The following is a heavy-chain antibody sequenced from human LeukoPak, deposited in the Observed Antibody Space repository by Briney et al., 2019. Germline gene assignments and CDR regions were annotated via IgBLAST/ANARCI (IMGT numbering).Heavy chain of an antibody. CDR1: GFTFSDAW. CDR2: ISWNSGSI. CDR3: AKADTAMVTFDY. V-gene: IGHV3-9*01. D-gene: IGHD5-18*01. Sequence: GGSLRLSCAASGFTFSDAWMSWVRQAPGKGLEWVSGISWNSGSIGYADSVKGRFTISRDNAKNSLYLQMNSLRAEDTALYYCAKADTAMVTFDYWGQGTLVTVSS. J-gene: IGHJ4*02.